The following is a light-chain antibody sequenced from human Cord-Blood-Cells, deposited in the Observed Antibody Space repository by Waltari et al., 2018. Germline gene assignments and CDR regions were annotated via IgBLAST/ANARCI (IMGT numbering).Light chain of an antibody. CDR2: QDS. Sequence: SYELTQPPSVSVSPGQTASITCSGDKLGDKYACWYQQKPGHYPVLVIYQDSKRPSGIPGRFSGANSGNTATLAISGTQAMDEADYYCQAWDSSTVVFGGGTKLTVL. CDR1: KLGDKY. CDR3: QAWDSSTVV. J-gene: IGLJ2*01. V-gene: IGLV3-1*01.